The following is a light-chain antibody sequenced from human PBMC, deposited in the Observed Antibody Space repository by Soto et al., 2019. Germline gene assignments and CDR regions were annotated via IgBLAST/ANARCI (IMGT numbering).Light chain of an antibody. J-gene: IGKJ3*01. CDR1: QSVNNY. V-gene: IGKV3-11*01. CDR2: DAS. CDR3: QQRSNWQFT. Sequence: EIVLTQSPATLSLSPGERATLSCRASQSVNNYLAWYQQKPGQAPRLLIYDASNRATGIPARFSGSGSGTDFTLTISILEPEDFAVYYCQQRSNWQFTFGPGTKVDIK.